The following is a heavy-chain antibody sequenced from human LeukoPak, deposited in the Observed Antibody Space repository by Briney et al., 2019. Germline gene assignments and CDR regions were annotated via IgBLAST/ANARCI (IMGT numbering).Heavy chain of an antibody. Sequence: ASGKVSCKASGYTFTSYGVSWVRQAPGQGLEWIGWISPYNDNTNSAQNLQGRVTMITDTSTSTAYMELRSLRSDGTAVYYCARDRCSGGSCYSTLDYWGQGTLVTVSS. CDR1: GYTFTSYG. CDR2: ISPYNDNT. D-gene: IGHD2-15*01. CDR3: ARDRCSGGSCYSTLDY. J-gene: IGHJ4*02. V-gene: IGHV1-18*01.